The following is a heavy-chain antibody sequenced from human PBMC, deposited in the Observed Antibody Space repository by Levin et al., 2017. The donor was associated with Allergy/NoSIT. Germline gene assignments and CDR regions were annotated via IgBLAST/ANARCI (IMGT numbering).Heavy chain of an antibody. Sequence: ASVKVSCKASGYMLISYLMHWVRKAPGQRPEWMGWINPGNGQTKSSQNLQGRLTITRDASASTVYMELSSLTFEDTAVYYCAKDKERISRGYEYYMDFWGEGTAVSVSS. CDR1: GYMLISYL. CDR3: AKDKERISRGYEYYMDF. CDR2: INPGNGQT. J-gene: IGHJ6*04. D-gene: IGHD2/OR15-2a*01. V-gene: IGHV1-3*01.